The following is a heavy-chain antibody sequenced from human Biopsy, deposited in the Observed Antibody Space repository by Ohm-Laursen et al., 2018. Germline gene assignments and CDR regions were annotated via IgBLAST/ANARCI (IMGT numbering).Heavy chain of an antibody. Sequence: GTLSLTCTVSDDSIRNFYWTWIRQPPGQGLEWIGHASYSGYTNYNPSLKSRVTISVNPSKNHFSLNLGLVTAADTAVYSCARLGNFWNAEDGLDLWGLGTMVTVSS. J-gene: IGHJ3*01. D-gene: IGHD3-3*01. V-gene: IGHV4-59*08. CDR1: DDSIRNFY. CDR2: ASYSGYT. CDR3: ARLGNFWNAEDGLDL.